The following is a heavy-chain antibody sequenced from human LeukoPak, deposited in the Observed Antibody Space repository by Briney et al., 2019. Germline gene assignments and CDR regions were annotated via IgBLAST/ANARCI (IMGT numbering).Heavy chain of an antibody. D-gene: IGHD6-13*01. Sequence: PGGSLRLSCAASGFTLSTYSMNWVRQAPGKGLEWISYINSDTYSSTIHYADTVKGRFTISRDNAKSSLYLQMNSLRDEDTAVYYCAKDPGEGGSSWPTDYWGQGTLVTVSS. J-gene: IGHJ4*02. CDR3: AKDPGEGGSSWPTDY. V-gene: IGHV3-48*02. CDR2: INSDTYSSTI. CDR1: GFTLSTYS.